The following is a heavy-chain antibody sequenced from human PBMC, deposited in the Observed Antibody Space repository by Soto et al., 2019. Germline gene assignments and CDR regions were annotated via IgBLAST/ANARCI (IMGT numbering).Heavy chain of an antibody. CDR2: IIPIFGTA. J-gene: IGHJ4*02. D-gene: IGHD3-22*01. Sequence: GASVKVSCKASGGTFSSYAISWVRQAPGRGLEWMGGIIPIFGTANYAQKFQGRVTITADESTSTAYMELSSLRSEDTAVYYCARAPHDSSGYYPPFPFDYWGQGTLVTVSS. CDR1: GGTFSSYA. V-gene: IGHV1-69*13. CDR3: ARAPHDSSGYYPPFPFDY.